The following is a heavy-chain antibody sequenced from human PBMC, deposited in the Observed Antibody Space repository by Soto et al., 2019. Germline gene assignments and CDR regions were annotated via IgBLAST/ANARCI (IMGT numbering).Heavy chain of an antibody. CDR1: GFTFSSYS. V-gene: IGHV3-48*01. CDR3: AREGSSWFNWFDP. Sequence: EVQLVESGGGLVQPGGSLRLSCAASGFTFSSYSMNWVRQAPGKGLEWVSYISSSSSTIYYADSVKGRFTISRDNAKNSLYLQMNSLSAEDTAVYYCAREGSSWFNWFDPWGQGTLVTVSS. J-gene: IGHJ5*02. D-gene: IGHD6-13*01. CDR2: ISSSSSTI.